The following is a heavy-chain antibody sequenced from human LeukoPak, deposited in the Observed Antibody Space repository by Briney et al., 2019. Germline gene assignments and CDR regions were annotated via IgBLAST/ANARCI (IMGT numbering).Heavy chain of an antibody. V-gene: IGHV3-48*03. CDR3: ARAGSSYYYDSSPGDY. CDR2: ISSSGSTI. Sequence: GGSLRLSCAASGFTFSSYEMNWVRQAPGKGLELVSYISSSGSTIYYADSVKGRFTISRDNAKNSLYLQMNSLRAEDTAVYYCARAGSSYYYDSSPGDYWGQGTLVTVSS. CDR1: GFTFSSYE. J-gene: IGHJ4*02. D-gene: IGHD3-22*01.